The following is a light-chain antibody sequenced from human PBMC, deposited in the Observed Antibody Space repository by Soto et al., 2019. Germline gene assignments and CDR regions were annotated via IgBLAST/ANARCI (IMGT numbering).Light chain of an antibody. Sequence: ETVMPQSPATLSGSPGERSTLSCRASQSVSSNLAWYQQKPGLAPRLLIYDASNRATGIPDRFSGSGSGTDFTLTISRLEAEDFAVYYCQQRSNWPPTFGQGTRLEIK. V-gene: IGKV3D-20*02. CDR3: QQRSNWPPT. CDR1: QSVSSN. J-gene: IGKJ5*01. CDR2: DAS.